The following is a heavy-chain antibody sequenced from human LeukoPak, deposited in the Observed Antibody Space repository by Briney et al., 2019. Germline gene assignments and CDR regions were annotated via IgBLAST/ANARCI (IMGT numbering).Heavy chain of an antibody. Sequence: GGSLRLSCAASGFTFDAHGMSWVRQAPGKGLECVSGINWNGGSTDYADSVKGRFTISRDNAKNSLYLQMNSLRTEDTALYYCAKAETYYYDSSGYYLDYWGQGTLVTVSS. CDR1: GFTFDAHG. CDR2: INWNGGST. J-gene: IGHJ4*02. V-gene: IGHV3-20*04. CDR3: AKAETYYYDSSGYYLDY. D-gene: IGHD3-22*01.